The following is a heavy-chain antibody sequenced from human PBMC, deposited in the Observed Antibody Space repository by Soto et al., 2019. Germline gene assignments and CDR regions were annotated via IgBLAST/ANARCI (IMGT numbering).Heavy chain of an antibody. CDR1: GGSISSYY. CDR3: ARGFSAGKGSPPDF. Sequence: SVTLSLTCRVSGGSISSYYWSWIRTPAGKGLEWIGRIYTSGSTNYNPSLKSRVTMSVDTSKNQFSLKLSSVTAEDTAVYYCARGFSAGKGSPPDFWGQGSLVTVSA. CDR2: IYTSGST. V-gene: IGHV4-4*07. D-gene: IGHD6-13*01. J-gene: IGHJ4*02.